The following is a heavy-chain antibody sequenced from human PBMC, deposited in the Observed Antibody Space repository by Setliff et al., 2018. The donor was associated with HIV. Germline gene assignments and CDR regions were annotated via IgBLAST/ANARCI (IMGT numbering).Heavy chain of an antibody. D-gene: IGHD2-21*01. CDR2: IRSKAYGGTT. J-gene: IGHJ4*02. CDR1: GFTFGDSA. Sequence: PGGSLRLSCSASGFTFGDSAMSWVRQAPGKGLEWVGFIRSKAYGGTTEYAASVKGRFTISRDDSKSIAYLQMNSLKTEDTAVYYCTRDLSHIVVVMPRFRYWGQGTLVTVSS. CDR3: TRDLSHIVVVMPRFRY. V-gene: IGHV3-49*04.